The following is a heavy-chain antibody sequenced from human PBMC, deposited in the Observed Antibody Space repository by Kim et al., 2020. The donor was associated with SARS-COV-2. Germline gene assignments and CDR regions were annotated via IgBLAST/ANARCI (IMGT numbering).Heavy chain of an antibody. J-gene: IGHJ5*02. CDR3: AREEYCTGGVCGVFDP. V-gene: IGHV1-3*01. Sequence: ASVKVSCKASGYTFTSYAMHWVRQAPGQRLEWMGWINAGNGNTKYSQKFQGRVTITRDTSASTAYMELSSLRSEDTAVYYCAREEYCTGGVCGVFDPWGQGTLVTVSS. CDR1: GYTFTSYA. CDR2: INAGNGNT. D-gene: IGHD2-8*02.